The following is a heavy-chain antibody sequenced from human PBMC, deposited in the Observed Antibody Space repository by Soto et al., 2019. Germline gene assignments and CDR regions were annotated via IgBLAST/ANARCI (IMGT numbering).Heavy chain of an antibody. CDR2: ISTSSSYT. CDR3: AGGGMVRGYDY. CDR1: GFTFSSYS. D-gene: IGHD3-10*01. V-gene: IGHV3-21*01. Sequence: EVQLVESGGGLVKPGGSLRLSCAASGFTFSSYSMNWVRQAPGKGLEWVSFISTSSSYTDYADSVKGRFTISRDNAKNSVDLKMNRLRAGDAAVYYCAGGGMVRGYDYWGQGTLVTVSS. J-gene: IGHJ4*02.